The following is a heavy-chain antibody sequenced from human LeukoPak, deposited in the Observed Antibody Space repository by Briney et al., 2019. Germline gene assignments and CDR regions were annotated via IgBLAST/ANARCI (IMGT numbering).Heavy chain of an antibody. CDR1: GYTFTSYY. Sequence: ASVKVSCKASGYTFTSYYMHWVRQAPGQGLEWMGWINTNTGNPTYAQGFTGRFVFSLDTSVSTAYLQISSLKAEDTAVYYCARDHYDFWSGYPHLGYWGQGTLVTVSS. D-gene: IGHD3-3*01. CDR3: ARDHYDFWSGYPHLGY. V-gene: IGHV7-4-1*02. J-gene: IGHJ4*02. CDR2: INTNTGNP.